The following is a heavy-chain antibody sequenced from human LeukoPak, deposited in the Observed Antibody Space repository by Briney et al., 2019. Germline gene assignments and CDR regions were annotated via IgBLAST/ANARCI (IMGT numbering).Heavy chain of an antibody. Sequence: ASVKVSCKASGYTFTSYAMYWVRQAPGQRLEWMGWINAGNGNTKYSQKFQGRVTITRDTSASTAYMELSSLRSEDTAVYYCARGDTAMDEFDYWGQGTLVTVSS. CDR2: INAGNGNT. V-gene: IGHV1-3*01. J-gene: IGHJ4*02. CDR3: ARGDTAMDEFDY. D-gene: IGHD5-18*01. CDR1: GYTFTSYA.